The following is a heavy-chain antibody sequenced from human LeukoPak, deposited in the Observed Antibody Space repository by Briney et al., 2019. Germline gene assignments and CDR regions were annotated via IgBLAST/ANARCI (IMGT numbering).Heavy chain of an antibody. CDR2: ISSSGSTI. Sequence: GGSLRLSCAASGFTFSDYYMNWIRQAPGKGLEWVSYISSSGSTIYYADSVKGRFTISRDNAKNSLYLQMNSLRAEDTAVYYCARAPRVEMATGWFDPWGQGTLVTVSS. D-gene: IGHD5-24*01. V-gene: IGHV3-11*01. CDR3: ARAPRVEMATGWFDP. J-gene: IGHJ5*02. CDR1: GFTFSDYY.